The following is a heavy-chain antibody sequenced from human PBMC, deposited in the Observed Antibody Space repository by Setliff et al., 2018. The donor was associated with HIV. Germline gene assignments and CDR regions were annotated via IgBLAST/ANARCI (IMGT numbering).Heavy chain of an antibody. Sequence: SETLSLTCIVSGGSINTNSFYWARIRQSPGKGLEWLGSVFYSGSTYDNPSLKSRVTISVDTSKNQFSLRLTSVTAADTATYYCARLSEKTYYNFWTGSAPGWFDPWGQGSLVTVSS. CDR2: VFYSGST. CDR1: GGSINTNSFY. J-gene: IGHJ5*02. V-gene: IGHV4-39*01. CDR3: ARLSEKTYYNFWTGSAPGWFDP. D-gene: IGHD3-3*01.